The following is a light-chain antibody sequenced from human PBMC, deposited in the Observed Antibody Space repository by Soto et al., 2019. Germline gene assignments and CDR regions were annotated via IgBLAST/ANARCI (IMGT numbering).Light chain of an antibody. J-gene: IGKJ1*01. CDR2: GAS. V-gene: IGKV3-15*01. CDR1: QSVSSN. Sequence: EIVMTQSPATLSVSPGERATLSCRASQSVSSNLAWYQQKPGQAPRLLIYGASTRATVIPARFSGSGSGTEFTLTISSLQSEDFAGYYCQQYNNWPPWTFGQGTKVYSK. CDR3: QQYNNWPPWT.